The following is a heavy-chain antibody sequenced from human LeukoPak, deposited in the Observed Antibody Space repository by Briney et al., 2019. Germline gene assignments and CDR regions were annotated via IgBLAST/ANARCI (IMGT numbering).Heavy chain of an antibody. Sequence: SVKVSCKASGGTFSSYAISWVRQAPGQGLEWMGGIIPIFGTANYAQKFQGRVTITADESTSTAYMELSSLRSGDTAVYYCASENSGYDSWYFDLWGRGTLVTVSS. CDR2: IIPIFGTA. CDR3: ASENSGYDSWYFDL. D-gene: IGHD5-12*01. CDR1: GGTFSSYA. V-gene: IGHV1-69*13. J-gene: IGHJ2*01.